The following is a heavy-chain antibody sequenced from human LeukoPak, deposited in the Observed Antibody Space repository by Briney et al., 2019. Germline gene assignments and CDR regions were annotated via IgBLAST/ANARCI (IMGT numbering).Heavy chain of an antibody. Sequence: SETLSLTCTVSGGSISSYYWSWIRQPAGKGLEWIGRIYSSGNTNYNPSLKSRVTMSVDTSKNQFSLKLSSVAAADTAVYYCARDPRNYDLGYWGQGTLVTVSS. CDR2: IYSSGNT. J-gene: IGHJ4*02. D-gene: IGHD3-3*01. CDR1: GGSISSYY. CDR3: ARDPRNYDLGY. V-gene: IGHV4-4*07.